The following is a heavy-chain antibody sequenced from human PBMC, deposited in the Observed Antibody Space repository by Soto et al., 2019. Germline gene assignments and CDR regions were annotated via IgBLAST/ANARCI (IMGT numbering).Heavy chain of an antibody. V-gene: IGHV3-33*01. CDR1: GFTFSSYG. D-gene: IGHD2-21*01. Sequence: LRLSCAASGFTFSSYGMHWVRQAPGKGLEWVAVIWYDGSNKYYADSVKGRFTISRDNSKNTLYRQMNSLRAEDTAVYYCARDRVRQPNRHYYYYYGMDVWGQGTTVTVSS. J-gene: IGHJ6*02. CDR3: ARDRVRQPNRHYYYYYGMDV. CDR2: IWYDGSNK.